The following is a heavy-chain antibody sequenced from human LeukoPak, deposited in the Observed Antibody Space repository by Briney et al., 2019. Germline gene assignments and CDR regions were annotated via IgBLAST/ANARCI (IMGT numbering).Heavy chain of an antibody. V-gene: IGHV4-59*01. CDR1: GGSISSYY. CDR2: IYYSGST. D-gene: IGHD4-11*01. Sequence: KASETLSLTCTVSGGSISSYYWSWIRQPPGKGLEWIGYIYYSGSTNYNPSLKSRVTISVDTSKNQFSLKLSSVTAADTAVYYCARNTVTRTYYYYYYYMDVWGKGTTVTISS. CDR3: ARNTVTRTYYYYYYYMDV. J-gene: IGHJ6*03.